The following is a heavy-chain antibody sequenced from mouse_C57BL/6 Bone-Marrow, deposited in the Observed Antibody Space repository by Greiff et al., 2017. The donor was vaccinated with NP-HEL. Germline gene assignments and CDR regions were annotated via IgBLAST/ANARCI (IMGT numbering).Heavy chain of an antibody. Sequence: VQLQQPGAELVRPGTSVKLSCKASGYTFTSYWMHWVKQRPGQGLEWIGVIDPSDSYTNYNQKFKGKATLTVDTSSSTAYMQLSSLTSEDSAVYYCASYSNYVNFDYWGQGTTLTVSS. J-gene: IGHJ2*01. CDR2: IDPSDSYT. CDR1: GYTFTSYW. CDR3: ASYSNYVNFDY. V-gene: IGHV1-59*01. D-gene: IGHD2-5*01.